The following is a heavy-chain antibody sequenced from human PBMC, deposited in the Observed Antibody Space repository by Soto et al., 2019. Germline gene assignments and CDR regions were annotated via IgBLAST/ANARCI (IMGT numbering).Heavy chain of an antibody. CDR1: GFTFSSYA. Sequence: GGSLRLSCAASGFTFSSYAMSWVRQAPGKGLAWVSGISVSGGSTYYADSVKGRFTISRDNSKNTLYLQMNSLRAEDTAVYYCASHTRYDPPAYWGQGTLVTVSS. V-gene: IGHV3-23*01. J-gene: IGHJ4*02. D-gene: IGHD3-16*01. CDR3: ASHTRYDPPAY. CDR2: ISVSGGST.